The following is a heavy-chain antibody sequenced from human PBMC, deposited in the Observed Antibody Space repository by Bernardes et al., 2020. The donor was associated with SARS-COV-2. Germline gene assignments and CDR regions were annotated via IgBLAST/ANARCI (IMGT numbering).Heavy chain of an antibody. CDR2: ITASTTYI. V-gene: IGHV3-21*01. CDR3: ARILRDNGFGSGYYDL. D-gene: IGHD4-17*01. Sequence: GGSLRLSCAASGFNFSSYAMNWVRQAPGKGLQWVSSITASTTYIQYTDSVEGRFTVSRDNAKNSLYLEMTSLRAEDMAIYYCARILRDNGFGSGYYDLWGRGTLVTVSS. CDR1: GFNFSSYA. J-gene: IGHJ2*01.